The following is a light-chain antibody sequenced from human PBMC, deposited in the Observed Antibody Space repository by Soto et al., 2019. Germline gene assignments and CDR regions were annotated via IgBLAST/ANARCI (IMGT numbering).Light chain of an antibody. CDR2: GAF. CDR3: HQYNNWPRT. V-gene: IGKV3-15*01. CDR1: QSVSSN. J-gene: IGKJ1*01. Sequence: EIVMTQSPATLSVSPGERATLSCRASQSVSSNLAWYQQKPGQAPRLLIYGAFTRATGIPARFSGSGSGTEFTLTISSLQSEDFAVYYCHQYNNWPRTFGQGTKV.